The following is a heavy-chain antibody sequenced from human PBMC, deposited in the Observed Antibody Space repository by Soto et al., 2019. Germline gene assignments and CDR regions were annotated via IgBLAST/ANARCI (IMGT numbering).Heavy chain of an antibody. CDR1: GFRFSTTA. Sequence: EVQLLESGGGLVRPGGSLGLSCAASGFRFSTTAMSWVRQAPGKGLEWISALSGAGDSPFYADSVKGRFTISRDNSKNTLYLQINNLRAEDTAVYFCAKGGDYDLDFDYLGQGTPVTVSS. D-gene: IGHD4-17*01. V-gene: IGHV3-23*01. J-gene: IGHJ4*02. CDR3: AKGGDYDLDFDY. CDR2: LSGAGDSP.